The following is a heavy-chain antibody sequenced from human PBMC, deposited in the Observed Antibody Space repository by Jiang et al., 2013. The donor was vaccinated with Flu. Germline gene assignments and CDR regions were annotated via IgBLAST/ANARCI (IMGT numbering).Heavy chain of an antibody. D-gene: IGHD3-10*01. Sequence: QLLESGGGLVQPGGSLRLSCEASGFTFSGYSMNWVRQAPGKGLEWVSYISSSSSTMYYADSVKGRFTISRDNAKNSLYLQMNSLRAEDTAVYYCARDLGGSGSYFGAYDYWGQGTLVTVSS. J-gene: IGHJ4*02. CDR3: ARDLGGSGSYFGAYDY. V-gene: IGHV3-48*01. CDR2: ISSSSSTM. CDR1: GFTFSGYS.